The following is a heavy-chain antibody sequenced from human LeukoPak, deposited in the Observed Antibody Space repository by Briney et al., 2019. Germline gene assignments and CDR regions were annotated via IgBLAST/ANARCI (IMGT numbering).Heavy chain of an antibody. CDR1: GFTFSSYA. CDR3: ARSQGGTMSLRHFDL. D-gene: IGHD3-22*01. Sequence: PGGSLRLSCAASGFTFSSYAMTWVRQAPGKGLEWVSTLSGSGGSTYYADSVKGRFTISRDNSKNTLYLQMNSLRAEDTAVYYCARSQGGTMSLRHFDLWGRGTLVTVSS. V-gene: IGHV3-23*01. CDR2: LSGSGGST. J-gene: IGHJ2*01.